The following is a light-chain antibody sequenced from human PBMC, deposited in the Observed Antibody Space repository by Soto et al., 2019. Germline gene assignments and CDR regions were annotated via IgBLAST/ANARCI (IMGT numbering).Light chain of an antibody. Sequence: DIQMTQSPSSLSASVGDRVTITCRASQGIDTYLAWYQQKPGQVPKLLIYAASTLQSGVPSRFSGSGSGTDFTLTISSLQSEDVATYFCQKYTSATFTFGPGTKVDIK. V-gene: IGKV1-27*01. J-gene: IGKJ3*01. CDR3: QKYTSATFT. CDR1: QGIDTY. CDR2: AAS.